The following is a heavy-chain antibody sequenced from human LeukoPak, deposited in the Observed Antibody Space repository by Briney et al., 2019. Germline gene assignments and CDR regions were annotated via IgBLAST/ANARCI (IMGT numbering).Heavy chain of an antibody. J-gene: IGHJ3*02. CDR2: IYYSGST. CDR1: GGSISSYY. V-gene: IGHV4-59*01. CDR3: ARVTYYYDSSGYYRAVDI. Sequence: PSETLSLTCTVSGGSISSYYWSWIRQPPGKGLEWIGYIYYSGSTNYNPSLKSRVTISLDTSKNQFSLKLSSVTAADTAVYYCARVTYYYDSSGYYRAVDIWGQGTMVTVSS. D-gene: IGHD3-22*01.